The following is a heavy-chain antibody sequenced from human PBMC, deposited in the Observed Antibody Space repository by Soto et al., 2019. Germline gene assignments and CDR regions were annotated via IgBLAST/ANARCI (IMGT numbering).Heavy chain of an antibody. CDR3: ARDLCSSTSCYGTHFDY. D-gene: IGHD2-2*01. CDR1: GFTFSSYG. CDR2: IWYDGSNK. J-gene: IGHJ4*02. Sequence: QVQLVESGGGVVQPGRSLRLSCAASGFTFSSYGMHWVRQAPGKGLEWVAVIWYDGSNKYYADSVKGRFTISRDNSKNTLYLQMNSLRAEDTAVYYCARDLCSSTSCYGTHFDYWGQGTLVTVSS. V-gene: IGHV3-33*01.